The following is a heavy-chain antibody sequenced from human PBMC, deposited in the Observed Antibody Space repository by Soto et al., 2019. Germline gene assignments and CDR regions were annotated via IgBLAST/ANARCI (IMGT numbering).Heavy chain of an antibody. D-gene: IGHD3-16*01. J-gene: IGHJ4*02. V-gene: IGHV3-9*01. CDR2: INWKSDI. Sequence: PGGSLRLSCAVSGFTFDDNAMHWVRQAPEKGLEWVSGINWKSDIAYADSVKGRFTISRDNAENSLYLQMNSLRAEDTALYYLAISQDRGGRTTFIYWGQGTKVTVYS. CDR1: GFTFDDNA. CDR3: AISQDRGGRTTFIY.